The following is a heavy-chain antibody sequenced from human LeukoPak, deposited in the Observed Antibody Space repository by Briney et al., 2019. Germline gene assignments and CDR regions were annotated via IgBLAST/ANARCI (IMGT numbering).Heavy chain of an antibody. Sequence: SETLSLTCTVSGGSISSYYWSWIRQPPGKGLEWIGYIYYSGSTNYNPSLKSRVTISVDTSKNQFSLKLSSVTAADTAVYYRARANYGSGSYYYYYYGMDVWGQGTTVTVSS. CDR3: ARANYGSGSYYYYYYGMDV. J-gene: IGHJ6*02. D-gene: IGHD3-10*01. CDR1: GGSISSYY. V-gene: IGHV4-59*08. CDR2: IYYSGST.